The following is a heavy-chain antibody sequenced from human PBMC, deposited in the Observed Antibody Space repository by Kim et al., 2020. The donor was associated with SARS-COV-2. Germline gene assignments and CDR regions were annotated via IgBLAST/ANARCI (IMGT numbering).Heavy chain of an antibody. CDR3: AREILVPADPDYYYYYM. D-gene: IGHD2-2*01. CDR2: ISYDGSNK. Sequence: GGSLRLSCAASGFTFSSYAMHWVRQAPGKGLEWVAVISYDGSNKYYADSVKGRFTISRDNSKNTLYLQMNSPRAEDTAVYYCAREILVPADPDYYYYYM. V-gene: IGHV3-30-3*01. CDR1: GFTFSSYA. J-gene: IGHJ6*03.